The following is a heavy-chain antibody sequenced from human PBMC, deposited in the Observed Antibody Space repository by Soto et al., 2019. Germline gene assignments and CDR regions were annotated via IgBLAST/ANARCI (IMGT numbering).Heavy chain of an antibody. D-gene: IGHD1-7*01. CDR3: ARMRTGTTANYFDY. Sequence: LSLTCTVSGDSISTRSNYWTWIRQPPGKGLEWIGYIYYSGSTYYNPSLKSRVTISVDTSKNQFSLKLSSVTAADTAVYYCARMRTGTTANYFDYWGQGTLVTVSS. V-gene: IGHV4-39*07. J-gene: IGHJ4*02. CDR2: IYYSGST. CDR1: GDSISTRSNY.